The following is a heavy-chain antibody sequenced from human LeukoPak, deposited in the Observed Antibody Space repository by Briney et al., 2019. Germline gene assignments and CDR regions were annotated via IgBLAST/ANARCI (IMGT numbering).Heavy chain of an antibody. J-gene: IGHJ4*02. D-gene: IGHD5-18*01. CDR3: ARDSYSNYFDY. Sequence: ASVKVSCKSSGYTFTGYYMHWVRQAPGQGLEWMGWINPNTGGINYAQKFQGRVTMTRDTSISAAYMELSRLRSDDTAVYYCARDSYSNYFDYWGQGTLVTVSS. CDR2: INPNTGGI. V-gene: IGHV1-2*02. CDR1: GYTFTGYY.